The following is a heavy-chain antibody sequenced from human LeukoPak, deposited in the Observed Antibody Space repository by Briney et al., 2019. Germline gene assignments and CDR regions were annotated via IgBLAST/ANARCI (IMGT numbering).Heavy chain of an antibody. CDR1: GGSISSGDYY. CDR3: ARLWELNFDY. J-gene: IGHJ4*02. CDR2: IDHSGST. Sequence: PSETLSLTCNVSGGSISSGDYYWSWFRQPPGKGLEWIGEIDHSGSTNYNPSLKSRVTISVDKSKNQFSLKLSSVTAADTAVYYCARLWELNFDYWGQGTLVTVSS. V-gene: IGHV4-39*07. D-gene: IGHD1-26*01.